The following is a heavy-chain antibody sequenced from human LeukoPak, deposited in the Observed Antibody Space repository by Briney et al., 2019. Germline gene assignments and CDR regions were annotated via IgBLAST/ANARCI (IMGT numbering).Heavy chain of an antibody. Sequence: GSLRLSCAASEFIFSNFWMSWVRQAPGKGLEWVANMKQDGTEIYYVDSVKGRFTISRDNAKKSLHLQMNDLRVEDTAIYYCTRGETITMVRGATDYWGQGTLVTVSS. V-gene: IGHV3-7*01. CDR2: MKQDGTEI. CDR1: EFIFSNFW. J-gene: IGHJ4*02. D-gene: IGHD3-10*01. CDR3: TRGETITMVRGATDY.